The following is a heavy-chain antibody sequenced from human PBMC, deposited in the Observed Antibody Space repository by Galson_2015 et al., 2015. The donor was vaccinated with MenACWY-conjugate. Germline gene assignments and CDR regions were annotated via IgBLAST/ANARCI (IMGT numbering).Heavy chain of an antibody. V-gene: IGHV5-51*01. J-gene: IGHJ6*02. CDR3: ARHPPGGRGMDV. Sequence: QSGAEVKKPGESLKISCKGSGYNFITYWIGWVRQMPGKGLEWVGLIPPIDSKTRYSPAFEGQVTIPADKSISTAYLQWNSLQASDTAMYYCARHPPGGRGMDVWGQGTTVTVSS. D-gene: IGHD1-26*01. CDR2: IPPIDSKT. CDR1: GYNFITYW.